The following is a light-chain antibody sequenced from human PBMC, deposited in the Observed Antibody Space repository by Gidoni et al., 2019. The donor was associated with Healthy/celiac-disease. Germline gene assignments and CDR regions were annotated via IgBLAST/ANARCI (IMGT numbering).Light chain of an antibody. CDR3: QQSYSTPLT. J-gene: IGKJ4*01. V-gene: IGKV1-39*01. CDR2: AAS. Sequence: DIQMTQSPSSLSASVGDRVTITCRASQSSSSYLNWYQQKPGKAPKLLIYAASSLQSGVPSRFSGSGSGTDFTINISSLQPEDFATYYCQQSYSTPLTFXGXTKVEIK. CDR1: QSSSSY.